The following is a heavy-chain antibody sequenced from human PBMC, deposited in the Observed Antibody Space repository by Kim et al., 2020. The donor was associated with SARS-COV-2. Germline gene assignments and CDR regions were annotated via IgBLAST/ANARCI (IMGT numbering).Heavy chain of an antibody. V-gene: IGHV3-30-3*01. D-gene: IGHD6-6*01. CDR1: GFTFSSYA. CDR2: ISYDGSNK. CDR3: AREAGFEYSSSWGWFDP. J-gene: IGHJ5*02. Sequence: GGSLRLSCAASGFTFSSYAMHWVRQAPGKGLEWVAVISYDGSNKYYADSVKGRFTISRDNSKNTLYLQMNSLRAEDTAVYYCAREAGFEYSSSWGWFDPWGQGTLVTVSS.